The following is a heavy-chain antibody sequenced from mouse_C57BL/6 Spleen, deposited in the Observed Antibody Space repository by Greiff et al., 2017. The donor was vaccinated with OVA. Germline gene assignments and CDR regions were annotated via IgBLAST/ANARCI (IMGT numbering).Heavy chain of an antibody. D-gene: IGHD1-1*01. CDR1: GFSLTSYG. J-gene: IGHJ3*01. CDR2: IWRGGST. V-gene: IGHV2-5*01. Sequence: VQLVESGPGLVQPSQSLSITCTVSGFSLTSYGVHWVRQSPGKGLEWLGVIWRGGSTDYNAAFMSRLSITKDNSKSQVFFKMNSLQADDTAIYYCAANYYGSSSLFAYWGQGTLVTVSA. CDR3: AANYYGSSSLFAY.